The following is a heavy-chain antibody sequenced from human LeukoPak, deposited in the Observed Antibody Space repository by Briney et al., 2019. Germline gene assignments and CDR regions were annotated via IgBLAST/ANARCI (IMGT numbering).Heavy chain of an antibody. D-gene: IGHD3-16*02. Sequence: GGSLRLSCVASGFTFSSYNMNWVRQAPGKGLEWLSYISSSGSVRHYADSVKGRFTISRDNAKSSLYLQMNSLRADDTAVYYCGPSLGELSQSSLFDYWGQGTLVTVSS. CDR1: GFTFSSYN. CDR3: GPSLGELSQSSLFDY. V-gene: IGHV3-48*04. CDR2: ISSSGSVR. J-gene: IGHJ4*02.